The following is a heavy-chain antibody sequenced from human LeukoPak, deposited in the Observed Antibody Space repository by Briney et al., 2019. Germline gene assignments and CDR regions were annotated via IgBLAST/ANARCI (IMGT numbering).Heavy chain of an antibody. CDR2: VYYSGNT. Sequence: SETLSLTCTVSGGSISSSNYYWGWLRQPPGKGLECIGSVYYSGNTYYNPSLKSRVTISVDTSKNQFSLKLSSVTAADTAVYYCARAVTSSSSWYKWVNWFDPWGQGTLVTVSS. D-gene: IGHD6-13*01. CDR1: GGSISSSNYY. CDR3: ARAVTSSSSWYKWVNWFDP. V-gene: IGHV4-39*07. J-gene: IGHJ5*02.